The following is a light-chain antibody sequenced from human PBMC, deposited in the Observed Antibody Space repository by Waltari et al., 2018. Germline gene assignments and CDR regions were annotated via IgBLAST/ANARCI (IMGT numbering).Light chain of an antibody. CDR3: HQRTSWPLT. V-gene: IGKV3-11*01. J-gene: IGKJ4*01. CDR2: DAS. Sequence: VLTQSPATLSLSPGERATLSCRASQSVSAYLAWYQQKPGQAPRLLIYDASNRATGIPARFSGSGSGTDFTLTISSLEPEDFAVYYCHQRTSWPLTFGGGTKVEIK. CDR1: QSVSAY.